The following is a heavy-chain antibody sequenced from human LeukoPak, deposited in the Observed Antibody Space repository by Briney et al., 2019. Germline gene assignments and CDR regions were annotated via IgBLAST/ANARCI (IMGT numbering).Heavy chain of an antibody. D-gene: IGHD6-19*01. CDR2: VSSYNGNT. CDR3: ARDAPQWRNAFDF. J-gene: IGHJ3*01. CDR1: GYTFTSTG. V-gene: IGHV1-18*01. Sequence: GASVKASCKASGYTFTSTGFCWVRQAPGQGLEWMGWVSSYNGNTNYAQKFQGRVTMTTDTSTNTAYMELRSLRSDDTAVYFCARDAPQWRNAFDFWGQGTMVTVSS.